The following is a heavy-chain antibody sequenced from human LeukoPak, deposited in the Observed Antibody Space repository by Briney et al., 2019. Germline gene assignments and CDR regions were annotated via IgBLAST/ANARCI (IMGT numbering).Heavy chain of an antibody. D-gene: IGHD6-13*01. CDR2: ISAYNGNT. CDR3: ARDQPGYGTGYSSSWQSPIQPQFDY. CDR1: GYTFTSYG. J-gene: IGHJ4*02. Sequence: ASVKVSCKASGYTFTSYGISWVRQAPGQGLEWMGWISAYNGNTNYAQKLQGRVTMTTDTSTSTAYMELRSLRSDDTAVYYCARDQPGYGTGYSSSWQSPIQPQFDYWGQGTLVTVSS. V-gene: IGHV1-18*01.